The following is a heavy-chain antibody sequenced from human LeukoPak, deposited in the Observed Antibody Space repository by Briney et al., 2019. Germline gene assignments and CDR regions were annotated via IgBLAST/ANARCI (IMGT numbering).Heavy chain of an antibody. D-gene: IGHD3-22*01. V-gene: IGHV3-33*01. J-gene: IGHJ4*02. CDR2: IWYDGSNK. Sequence: PGRSLRLSCAASGFTSSNYGMHWVRQAPGKGLEWVAVIWYDGSNKYYADSVKGRFIISRDNSKNTLYLQMNSLRAEDTAVYYCARDISGYYYFDYWGQGTLVTVSS. CDR3: ARDISGYYYFDY. CDR1: GFTSSNYG.